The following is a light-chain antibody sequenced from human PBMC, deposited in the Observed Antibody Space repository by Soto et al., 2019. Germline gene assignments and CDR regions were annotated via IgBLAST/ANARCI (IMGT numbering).Light chain of an antibody. J-gene: IGLJ1*01. CDR1: SSNIGSNT. CDR3: AAWDDSLNGQDYYV. V-gene: IGLV1-44*01. Sequence: QSVLTQPPSASGTPGQRVTISCSGSSSNIGSNTVNWYQQLPGTAPKLLIYSNNQRPSGVPDRFSGSKSGPSASLAISGLQSEDEADYYCAAWDDSLNGQDYYVFGTGTKVTIL. CDR2: SNN.